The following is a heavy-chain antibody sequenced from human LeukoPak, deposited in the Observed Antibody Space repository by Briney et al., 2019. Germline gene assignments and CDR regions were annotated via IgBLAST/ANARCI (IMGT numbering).Heavy chain of an antibody. Sequence: GGSLRLSCAASGFTFDDYTMHWVRQAPGKGLEWVSLISWDGGSTYYADSVKGRFTISRDNSKNSLYLQVNSLRTEDTALYYCAKGARNDGYYYYYMDVWGKGTTVTVSS. CDR2: ISWDGGST. CDR3: AKGARNDGYYYYYMDV. J-gene: IGHJ6*03. D-gene: IGHD1-1*01. CDR1: GFTFDDYT. V-gene: IGHV3-43*01.